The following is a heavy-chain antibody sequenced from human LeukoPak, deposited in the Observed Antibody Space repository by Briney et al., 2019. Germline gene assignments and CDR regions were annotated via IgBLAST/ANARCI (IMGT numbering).Heavy chain of an antibody. CDR2: INAGNGNT. Sequence: ASVKVSCKASGYTFTDFTIHWVRQAPGQRLEWMGWINAGNGNTKYSQKFQGRVTITRDTSASTAYMELSSLRSEDTAVYYCARYTYYYDSSGYYYHWFDPWGQGTLVTVSS. D-gene: IGHD3-22*01. CDR1: GYTFTDFT. V-gene: IGHV1-3*01. J-gene: IGHJ5*02. CDR3: ARYTYYYDSSGYYYHWFDP.